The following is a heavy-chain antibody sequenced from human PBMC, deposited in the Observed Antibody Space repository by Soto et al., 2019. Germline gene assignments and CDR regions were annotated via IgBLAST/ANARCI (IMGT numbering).Heavy chain of an antibody. CDR2: ISTTSGNT. V-gene: IGHV1-18*01. D-gene: IGHD2-8*01. CDR1: GYTFSGYS. J-gene: IGHJ4*02. CDR3: ARDNGYYDF. Sequence: ASVKVSCKTSGYTFSGYSINWVRQAPGQGLEWMAWISTTSGNTHYAERVQGSVTVTLDKSARTAFMEMWGLTSDDTAVYFCARDNGYYDFWGQGTLVTVSS.